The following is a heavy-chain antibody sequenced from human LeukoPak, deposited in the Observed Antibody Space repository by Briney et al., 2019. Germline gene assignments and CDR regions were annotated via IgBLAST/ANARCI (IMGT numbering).Heavy chain of an antibody. CDR2: IYTSGST. J-gene: IGHJ5*02. Sequence: PSETLSLTCTVSGASINNYYWSWIRQPAGKGLEWIGRIYTSGSTNYNPSLKSPVTMSVDTSKNQLSLNLSSVTAADTAVYYCAREVLESLDSWGQGTLVTVSS. CDR3: AREVLESLDS. D-gene: IGHD2/OR15-2a*01. V-gene: IGHV4-4*07. CDR1: GASINNYY.